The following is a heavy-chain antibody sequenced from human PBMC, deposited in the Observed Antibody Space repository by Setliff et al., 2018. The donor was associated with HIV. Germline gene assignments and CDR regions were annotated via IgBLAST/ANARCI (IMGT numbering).Heavy chain of an antibody. CDR2: INPSVGST. Sequence: GASVKVSCKASRYILTSHYMHWVRQAPGQGLEWMGIINPSVGSTSYAQKFQGRVTMTRDTSTSTVYMELSSLRSEDTAVYYCAREYDVLLWIGSQYGRGNLDSWGQGTPVTVSS. CDR3: AREYDVLLWIGSQYGRGNLDS. V-gene: IGHV1-46*01. D-gene: IGHD3-10*01. CDR1: RYILTSHY. J-gene: IGHJ4*02.